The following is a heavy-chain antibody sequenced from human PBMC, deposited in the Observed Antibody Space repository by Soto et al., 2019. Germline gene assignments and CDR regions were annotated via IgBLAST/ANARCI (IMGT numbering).Heavy chain of an antibody. CDR1: GGSISSYY. D-gene: IGHD4-17*01. V-gene: IGHV4-59*08. CDR2: IYYSGST. Sequence: SETLSLTCTVSGGSISSYYWSWIRQPPGKGLEWIGYIYYSGSTNYNPSLKSRVTISVDTSKNQFSLKLSSVTAADTAVYYCASWAHDGDYDAGWFDPRGQSTLVTVSS. CDR3: ASWAHDGDYDAGWFDP. J-gene: IGHJ5*02.